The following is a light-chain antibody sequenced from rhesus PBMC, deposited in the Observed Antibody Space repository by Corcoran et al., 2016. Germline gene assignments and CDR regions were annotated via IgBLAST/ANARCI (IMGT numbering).Light chain of an antibody. CDR2: RTS. V-gene: IGKV3-17*03. Sequence: EIVLTQSPTSMAVSQGERVTISCTASSSVSTSYLHWYQQKPGFPPRLLFYRTSTLASGVPARFSGSCSGTSYTLTISSMEAEDAANYGCQQGNSIPWTFGQGTKVEIK. J-gene: IGKJ1*01. CDR1: SSVSTS. CDR3: QQGNSIPWT.